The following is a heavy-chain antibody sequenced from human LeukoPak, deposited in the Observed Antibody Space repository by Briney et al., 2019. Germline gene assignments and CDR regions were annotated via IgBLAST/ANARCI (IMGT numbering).Heavy chain of an antibody. CDR3: TADIWGGSPTADY. V-gene: IGHV3-15*01. CDR1: GFTFRDAR. Sequence: GGSLRLSCAASGFTFRDARMSWVRQAPGKGVEWVGRIRNKTDGGTTDYAAPVEDRFIISRDDSKITLYLQMNSLKTEDTAFYYCTADIWGGSPTADYWGQGTLVTVSS. CDR2: IRNKTDGGTT. J-gene: IGHJ4*02. D-gene: IGHD3-16*01.